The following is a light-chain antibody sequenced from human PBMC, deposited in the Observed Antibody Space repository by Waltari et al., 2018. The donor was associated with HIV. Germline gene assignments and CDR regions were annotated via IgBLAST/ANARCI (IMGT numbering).Light chain of an antibody. J-gene: IGKJ3*01. CDR3: QQYATASFT. CDR1: QSVTNNY. V-gene: IGKV3-20*01. CDR2: RAS. Sequence: EIVLTQSPGTLSLSPGERASLSCRASQSVTNNYLAWYQQKPGQAPTLLIYRASSRATGIPDRFSGSGSGTDFSLTIRRLEPEDFAVYFCQQYATASFTFGPGTKVDIK.